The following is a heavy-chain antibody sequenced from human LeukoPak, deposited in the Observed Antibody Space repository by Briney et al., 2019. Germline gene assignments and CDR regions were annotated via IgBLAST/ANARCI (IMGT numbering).Heavy chain of an antibody. D-gene: IGHD2-15*01. CDR3: AADLGYCSGGSCSFDY. Sequence: PLQTLSLTCTVSGGSISSGGYYWSWIRQPPGKGLEWIGSIYHSGSTYYNPSLKSRVTISVDTSKNQFSLKLSSVTAADTAVYYCAADLGYCSGGSCSFDYWGQGTLVTVSS. CDR1: GGSISSGGYY. J-gene: IGHJ4*02. V-gene: IGHV4-30-2*03. CDR2: IYHSGST.